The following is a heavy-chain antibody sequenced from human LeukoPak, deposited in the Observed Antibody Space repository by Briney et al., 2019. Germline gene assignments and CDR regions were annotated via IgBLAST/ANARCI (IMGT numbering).Heavy chain of an antibody. D-gene: IGHD3-22*01. J-gene: IGHJ5*02. CDR3: ARLLYYYDSSGYTNWFDP. V-gene: IGHV3-48*03. Sequence: GGSLRLSCAASGFTFDDYVMIWVRQAPGKGLEWVSYISSSGSTIYYADSVKGRFTISRDNAKNSLYLQMNSLRAEDTAVYYCARLLYYYDSSGYTNWFDPWGQGTLVTVSS. CDR1: GFTFDDYV. CDR2: ISSSGSTI.